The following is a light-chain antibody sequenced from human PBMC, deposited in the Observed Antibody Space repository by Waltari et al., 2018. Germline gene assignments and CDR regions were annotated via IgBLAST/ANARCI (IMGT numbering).Light chain of an antibody. CDR2: GAS. J-gene: IGKJ3*01. CDR3: QYYGSSAS. V-gene: IGKV3-20*01. Sequence: DIVLTQSPGTLSLSPGERGTLSCRASQRVNSKYLAWYQHEPGQAPRLLIYGASSRATGIPDRFSGSGSGTDFTLTISRLEPEDFAVYYCQYYGSSASFGPGTKVDI. CDR1: QRVNSKY.